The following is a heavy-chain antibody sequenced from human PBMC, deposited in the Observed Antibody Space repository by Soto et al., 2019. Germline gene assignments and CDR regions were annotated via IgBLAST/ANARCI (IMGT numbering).Heavy chain of an antibody. J-gene: IGHJ6*03. CDR2: IPYDGSNK. CDR1: GFTLSSYG. V-gene: IGHV3-30*18. CDR3: AKDHFGSGSLYMDV. Sequence: VHLVESGGGVVQPGRSLRLSCAASGFTLSSYGMHWVRQAPGKGLAWVAVIPYDGSNKDYADSVKGRSTISRDNSKNTLYLQMNSLRAEDTAVYYCAKDHFGSGSLYMDVWGKGTTVTVSS. D-gene: IGHD3-10*01.